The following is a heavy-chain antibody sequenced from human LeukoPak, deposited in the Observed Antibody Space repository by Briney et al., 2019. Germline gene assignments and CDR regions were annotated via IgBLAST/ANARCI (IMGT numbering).Heavy chain of an antibody. Sequence: GGSLRLSCAASGFTFTNDFMTWVRQAPGKGLEWVAVISYDGSNKYYADSVKGRFTISRDNSKNTLYLQMNSLRAEDTAVYYCARGTPSSSGWLYYGMDVWGQGTTVTVSS. J-gene: IGHJ6*02. V-gene: IGHV3-30-3*01. CDR2: ISYDGSNK. D-gene: IGHD6-19*01. CDR3: ARGTPSSSGWLYYGMDV. CDR1: GFTFTNDF.